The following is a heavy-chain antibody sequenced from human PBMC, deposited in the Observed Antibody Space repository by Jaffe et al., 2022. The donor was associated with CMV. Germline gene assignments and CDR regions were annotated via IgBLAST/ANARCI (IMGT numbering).Heavy chain of an antibody. CDR1: GFTFSSYA. J-gene: IGHJ4*02. Sequence: EVQLVESGGGLVQPGGSLRLSCAASGFTFSSYAMSWVRQAPGKGLEWVSAISGSGGSTYYADSVKGRFTISRDNSKNTLYLQMNSLRAEDTAVYYCAKELIGDYDILTGPYYWGQGTLVTVSS. V-gene: IGHV3-23*04. D-gene: IGHD3-9*01. CDR2: ISGSGGST. CDR3: AKELIGDYDILTGPYY.